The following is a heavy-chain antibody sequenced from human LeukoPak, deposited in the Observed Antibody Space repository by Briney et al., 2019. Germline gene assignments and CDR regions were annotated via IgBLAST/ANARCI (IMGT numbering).Heavy chain of an antibody. Sequence: GGSRRLSCVASGFTFTNYAMSWVRQAPGKGLEWVSAITGSDGSSYYADPVKGRFTISRDNSKNTLYLQVNSLRAEDTAVYYCAKWGDYDILTGYYVPDYWGQGTLVTVSS. J-gene: IGHJ4*02. D-gene: IGHD3-9*01. V-gene: IGHV3-23*01. CDR1: GFTFTNYA. CDR3: AKWGDYDILTGYYVPDY. CDR2: ITGSDGSS.